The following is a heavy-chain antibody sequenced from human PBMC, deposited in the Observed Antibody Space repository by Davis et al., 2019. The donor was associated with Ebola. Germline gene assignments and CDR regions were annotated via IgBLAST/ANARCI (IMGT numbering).Heavy chain of an antibody. CDR2: IYYSGST. CDR1: GGSISSYY. J-gene: IGHJ5*02. Sequence: MPSETLSLTCTVSGGSISSYYWSWIRQPPGKGLEWIGSIYYSGSTYYNPSLKSRVTISVDTSKNQFSLKLSSVTAADTAVYYCAGHGAFGVGRVRVGPWGQGTLGTVSS. CDR3: AGHGAFGVGRVRVGP. V-gene: IGHV4-59*05. D-gene: IGHD3-3*01.